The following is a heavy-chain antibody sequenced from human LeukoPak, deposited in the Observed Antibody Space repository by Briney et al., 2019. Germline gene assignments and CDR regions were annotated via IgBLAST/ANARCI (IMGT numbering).Heavy chain of an antibody. CDR2: ISWNSGSI. V-gene: IGHV3-9*01. Sequence: GGSLRLSCAASGFTFDDYAMHWVRQAPGKGLEWVSGISWNSGSIGYADSVKGRFTISRDNSKNTLYLQMNSLRAEDTAVYFCAKGDKMLTWRRTYNRFDPWGQGTLVTVSS. CDR3: AKGDKMLTWRRTYNRFDP. J-gene: IGHJ5*02. CDR1: GFTFDDYA. D-gene: IGHD3-16*01.